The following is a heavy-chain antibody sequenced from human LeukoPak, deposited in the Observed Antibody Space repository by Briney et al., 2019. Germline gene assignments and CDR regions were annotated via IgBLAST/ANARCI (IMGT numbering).Heavy chain of an antibody. V-gene: IGHV3-33*01. J-gene: IGHJ4*02. Sequence: GGSLRLSCAASGFTFSSYGMHWVRQAPGKGLEWVAVIWYDGSNKYYADSVKGRFTISRDNSKNTLSLQINSLRAEDTAVYYCARGEESGIFDYFDYWGQGTLVTVSS. D-gene: IGHD2-15*01. CDR1: GFTFSSYG. CDR2: IWYDGSNK. CDR3: ARGEESGIFDYFDY.